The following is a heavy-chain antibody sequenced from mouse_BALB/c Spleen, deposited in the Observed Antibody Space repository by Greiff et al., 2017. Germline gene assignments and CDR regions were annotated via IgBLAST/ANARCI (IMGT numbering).Heavy chain of an antibody. CDR2: INPGSGGT. V-gene: IGHV1-54*03. CDR1: GYAFTNYL. D-gene: IGHD1-2*01. J-gene: IGHJ2*01. Sequence: QVQLQQSGAELVRPGTSVKVSCKASGYAFTNYLIEWVKQRPGQGLEWIGVINPGSGGTNYNEKFKGKATLTADKSSSTAYMQLSSLTSDDSAVYFCARVFLTTATGDYWGQGTTLTVSS. CDR3: ARVFLTTATGDY.